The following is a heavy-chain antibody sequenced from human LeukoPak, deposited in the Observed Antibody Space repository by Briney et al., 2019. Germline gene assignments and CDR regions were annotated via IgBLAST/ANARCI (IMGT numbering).Heavy chain of an antibody. J-gene: IGHJ3*02. D-gene: IGHD6-13*01. CDR2: ITGSGDAT. V-gene: IGHV3-23*01. CDR1: RFTFNIYA. CDR3: AKDYLGQLVMFDI. Sequence: GGSLRLSCAASRFTFNIYAMSWVRQAPGKGLEWVSTITGSGDATFYADSVKGRFTVSRDNSKDTLFLQMNSLRAEDTAIYYCAKDYLGQLVMFDIWGQGTMVTVSS.